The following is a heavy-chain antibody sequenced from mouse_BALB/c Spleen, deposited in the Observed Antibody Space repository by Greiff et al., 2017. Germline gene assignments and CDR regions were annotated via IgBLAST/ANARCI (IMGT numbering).Heavy chain of an antibody. CDR3: ARDGNYERGAMDY. V-gene: IGHV5-4*02. D-gene: IGHD2-1*01. J-gene: IGHJ4*01. Sequence: DVKLVESGGGLVKPGGSLKLSCAASGFTFSDYYMYWVRQTPEKRLEWVATISDGGSYTYYPDSVKGRFTISRDNAKNNLYLQMSSLKSEDTAMYYCARDGNYERGAMDYWGQGTSVTVSS. CDR1: GFTFSDYY. CDR2: ISDGGSYT.